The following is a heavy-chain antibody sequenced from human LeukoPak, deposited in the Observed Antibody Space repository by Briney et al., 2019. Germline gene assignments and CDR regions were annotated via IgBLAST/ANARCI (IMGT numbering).Heavy chain of an antibody. CDR2: ISSSSSYI. CDR3: ARDASDFGYGFNWFDP. CDR1: GFTFSSYS. J-gene: IGHJ5*02. D-gene: IGHD2-15*01. Sequence: GGFLRLSCAASGFTFSSYSMNWVRQAPGKGLEWVSSISSSSSYIYYADSVKGRFTISRDNAKNSLYLQMNSLRAEDTAVYYSARDASDFGYGFNWFDPWGQGTLVTVSS. V-gene: IGHV3-21*01.